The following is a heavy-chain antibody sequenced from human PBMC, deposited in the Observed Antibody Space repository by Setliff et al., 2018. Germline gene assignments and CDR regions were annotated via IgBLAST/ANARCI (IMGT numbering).Heavy chain of an antibody. CDR1: GFTFDDYA. V-gene: IGHV3-9*01. CDR3: AKDRVPDGYWDFDY. Sequence: GGSLRLSCAASGFTFDDYAMHWVRQAPGKGLEWVSGINWNSGSMGYADSVKGRFTISRDNAKNSLYLQMNSLRAEDTAVYYCAKDRVPDGYWDFDYWGQGILVTVSS. J-gene: IGHJ4*02. CDR2: INWNSGSM. D-gene: IGHD4-17*01.